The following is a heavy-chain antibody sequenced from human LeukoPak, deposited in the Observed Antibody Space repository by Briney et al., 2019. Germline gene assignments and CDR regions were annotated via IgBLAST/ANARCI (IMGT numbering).Heavy chain of an antibody. CDR3: ARGLFLSGYLDAFDI. J-gene: IGHJ3*02. Sequence: GGSLRLSCAASGFTVNNKYMTWVRQAPGKGLEWVSLIYNDGRTYYADSVKGRCTISRDNLKNVLYLQMNSLKVEDTALYYCARGLFLSGYLDAFDIWGQGTMVTVSS. CDR2: IYNDGRT. V-gene: IGHV3-53*01. CDR1: GFTVNNKY. D-gene: IGHD3-22*01.